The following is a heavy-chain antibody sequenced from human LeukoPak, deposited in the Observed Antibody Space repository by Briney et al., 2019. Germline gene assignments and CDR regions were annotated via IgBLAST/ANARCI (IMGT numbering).Heavy chain of an antibody. CDR3: ARRKNCSGGSCYSPVVDY. CDR2: IYYSGST. D-gene: IGHD2-15*01. Sequence: PSETLSLTCTVSGGSISSYYWSWIRQPPGKGLEWIGYIYYSGSTNYNPSLKSRVTISVDTSKNQFSLKLSSVTAADTAVYYCARRKNCSGGSCYSPVVDYWGQGTLVTVSS. CDR1: GGSISSYY. J-gene: IGHJ4*02. V-gene: IGHV4-59*12.